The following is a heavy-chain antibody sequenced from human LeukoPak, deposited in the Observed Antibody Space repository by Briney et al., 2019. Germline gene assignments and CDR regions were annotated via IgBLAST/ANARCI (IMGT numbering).Heavy chain of an antibody. D-gene: IGHD3-10*01. J-gene: IGHJ4*02. CDR2: MNPNSGNT. CDR3: ARDPTYDYYGSGSYDY. V-gene: IGHV1-8*03. CDR1: GYAFTNYD. Sequence: GASVKVSCKASGYAFTNYDINWVRQATGQGLEWMGWMNPNSGNTGYAQKFQGRVTTTTNTSISTAYMELSSLRSEDTAVYYCARDPTYDYYGSGSYDYWGQGTLVTVSS.